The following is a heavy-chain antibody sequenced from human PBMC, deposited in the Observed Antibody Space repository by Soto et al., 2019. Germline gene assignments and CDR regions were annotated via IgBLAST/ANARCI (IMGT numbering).Heavy chain of an antibody. J-gene: IGHJ4*02. D-gene: IGHD3-22*01. Sequence: ASVKVSCKASGYTFTSYAMHWVRQAPGQRLEWMGWINAGNGNTKYSQKFQGRVTITRDTSASTAYMELSSLRSEDTAVYYCARGSGYYYWDDYCDQGTLVTVSS. CDR1: GYTFTSYA. CDR2: INAGNGNT. CDR3: ARGSGYYYWDDY. V-gene: IGHV1-3*01.